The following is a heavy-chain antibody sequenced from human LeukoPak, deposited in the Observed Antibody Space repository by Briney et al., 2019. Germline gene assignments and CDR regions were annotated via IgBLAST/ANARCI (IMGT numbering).Heavy chain of an antibody. Sequence: GGSLRLSCAASGFTFNGSAMHWVRQASGKGLEWVGHIRSKANSYATAYAASVKGRFTISRDDSKNTAYLQMNSLKTEDTAVYFCTRHPPHNYYYYYGMDVWGQGTTVTVSS. CDR2: IRSKANSYAT. CDR1: GFTFNGSA. V-gene: IGHV3-73*01. J-gene: IGHJ6*02. CDR3: TRHPPHNYYYYYGMDV.